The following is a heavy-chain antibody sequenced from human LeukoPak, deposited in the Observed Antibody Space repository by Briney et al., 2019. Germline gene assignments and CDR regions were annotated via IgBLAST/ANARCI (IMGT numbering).Heavy chain of an antibody. D-gene: IGHD6-6*01. Sequence: GGSLRLSCAASGFTFSNYAMNWVRQAPGKGLEWGSAISGSGGGTYYADSVKGRFTISRDNSKNTLYLQMNSLRAEDTAVYYCAKGGPGSSSHYWGQGTLVTVSS. CDR3: AKGGPGSSSHY. J-gene: IGHJ4*02. CDR1: GFTFSNYA. CDR2: ISGSGGGT. V-gene: IGHV3-23*01.